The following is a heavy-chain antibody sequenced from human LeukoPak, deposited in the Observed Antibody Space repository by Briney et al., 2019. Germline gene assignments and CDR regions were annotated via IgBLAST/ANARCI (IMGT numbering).Heavy chain of an antibody. CDR3: AKGNWRYFDY. D-gene: IGHD1-1*01. CDR2: ISGSGGST. V-gene: IGHV3-23*01. J-gene: IGHJ4*02. CDR1: GFTFSTYV. Sequence: GGSLRLSCAASGFTFSTYVMSWVRQAPGKGLEWVSAISGSGGSTYYADSVKGRFTISRDNSKNTLYLQMNSLGADDTAVYYCAKGNWRYFDYWGQGTLVTVSS.